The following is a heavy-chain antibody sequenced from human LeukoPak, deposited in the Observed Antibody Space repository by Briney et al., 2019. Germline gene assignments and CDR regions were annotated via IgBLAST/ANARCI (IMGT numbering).Heavy chain of an antibody. J-gene: IGHJ3*02. CDR3: ARRYYYDSSGYHAAFDI. D-gene: IGHD3-22*01. V-gene: IGHV4-59*08. Sequence: PSETLPLTCTVSGASFSTYYWSWIRQPPGKGLEWIGYIYYSGSTNYNPSLKSRVTMSVDTAKNQFSLKLSSVTAADTAVYYCARRYYYDSSGYHAAFDIWGQGTTVTVSS. CDR1: GASFSTYY. CDR2: IYYSGST.